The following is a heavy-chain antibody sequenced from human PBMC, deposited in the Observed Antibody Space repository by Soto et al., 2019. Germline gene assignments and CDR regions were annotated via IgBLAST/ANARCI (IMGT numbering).Heavy chain of an antibody. D-gene: IGHD1-26*01. Sequence: PSETLSLTCTVSGGSISSGDYYWSWIRQPPGKGLEWIGYIYYSGSTYYNPSLKSRVTISVDTSKNQFSLKLSSVTAADTAVYYCARVGIVGATSSYWGQGTLVTVSS. CDR3: ARVGIVGATSSY. CDR2: IYYSGST. V-gene: IGHV4-30-4*01. J-gene: IGHJ4*02. CDR1: GGSISSGDYY.